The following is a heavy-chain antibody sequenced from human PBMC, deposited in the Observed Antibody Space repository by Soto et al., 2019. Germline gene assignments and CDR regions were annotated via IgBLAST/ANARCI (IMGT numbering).Heavy chain of an antibody. Sequence: PSETLSLTCTVSGGSISRSIYYWGWIRQPPGKGLEWIGSIYYSGSTYYNPSLKSRVTISVDTSKNQFSLKLSSVTAADTAVYYCARLQRLLWFGDRTDHFDYWGQGTLVTVSS. CDR3: ARLQRLLWFGDRTDHFDY. CDR1: GGSISRSIYY. D-gene: IGHD3-10*01. V-gene: IGHV4-39*01. J-gene: IGHJ4*02. CDR2: IYYSGST.